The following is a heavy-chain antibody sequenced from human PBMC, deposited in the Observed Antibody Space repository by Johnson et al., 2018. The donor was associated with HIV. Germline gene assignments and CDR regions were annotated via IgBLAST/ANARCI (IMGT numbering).Heavy chain of an antibody. CDR3: AREGVSGSYYDAFDL. J-gene: IGHJ3*01. D-gene: IGHD1-26*01. V-gene: IGHV3-30*03. CDR1: GFTFSSYG. CDR2: ISYDGTNK. Sequence: QMLLVESGGGVVQPGRSLRLSCAASGFTFSSYGMHWVRQAPGKGLEWVAVISYDGTNKYYGDSVKGRFTISRDNSKNTLFLQMDSLRTEDTGVYYCAREGVSGSYYDAFDLWGQGTMVTVSS.